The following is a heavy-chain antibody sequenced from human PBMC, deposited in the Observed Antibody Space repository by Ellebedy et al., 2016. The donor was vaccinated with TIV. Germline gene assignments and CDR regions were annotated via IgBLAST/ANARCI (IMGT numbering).Heavy chain of an antibody. Sequence: GESLKISCAASGFTFSGSAMHWVRQASGKGLEWVGRIRSKANSYATAYAASVKGRFTISRDDSKNTAYLQMNSLKTEDTAVYYCTTMGSGWVDYWGQGTLVTVSS. CDR2: IRSKANSYAT. CDR1: GFTFSGSA. D-gene: IGHD3-10*01. V-gene: IGHV3-73*01. J-gene: IGHJ4*02. CDR3: TTMGSGWVDY.